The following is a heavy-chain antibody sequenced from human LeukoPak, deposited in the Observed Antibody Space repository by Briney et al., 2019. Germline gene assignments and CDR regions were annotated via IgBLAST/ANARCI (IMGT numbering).Heavy chain of an antibody. D-gene: IGHD3-10*01. Sequence: ASVKVSCKTFGYTFNSYGISWVRQAPGHGLEWMGWISNNGVNRKYPQKVQGRVSNYDDITNYAQKFQGRVTMTTDTSTSTAYMELSSLRSEDTAVYYCARDPLSGSYYYMDVWGKGTTVTISS. CDR1: GYTFNSYG. CDR2: ISNNGVNR. V-gene: IGHV1-18*04. J-gene: IGHJ6*03. CDR3: ARDPLSGSYYYMDV.